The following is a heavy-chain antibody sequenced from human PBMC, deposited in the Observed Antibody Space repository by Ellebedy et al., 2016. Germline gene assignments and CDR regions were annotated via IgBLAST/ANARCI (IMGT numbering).Heavy chain of an antibody. J-gene: IGHJ4*02. Sequence: GGSLRLSXAASGFTFSSYGMHWVRQAPGKGLEWVAVISYDGSNKYYADSVKGRFTISRDNSKNTLYLQMNSLRAEDTAVYYCAKDAAAGTNFDYWGQGTLVTVSS. CDR3: AKDAAAGTNFDY. CDR1: GFTFSSYG. CDR2: ISYDGSNK. V-gene: IGHV3-30*18. D-gene: IGHD6-13*01.